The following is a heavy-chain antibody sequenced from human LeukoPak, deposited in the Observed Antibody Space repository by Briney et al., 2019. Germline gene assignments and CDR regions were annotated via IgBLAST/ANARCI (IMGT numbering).Heavy chain of an antibody. V-gene: IGHV3-7*05. J-gene: IGHJ4*02. Sequence: PGGSLRLSCAASGFTFSTSWMTWVRQAPGKGLEWVATIKEDGTKLNYVGSVRGRFTISRDNARNSLFLQMNSLRVEDTAVYFCARDAAYSSFDYWGQGTLVTVSS. CDR1: GFTFSTSW. CDR3: ARDAAYSSFDY. CDR2: IKEDGTKL. D-gene: IGHD4-11*01.